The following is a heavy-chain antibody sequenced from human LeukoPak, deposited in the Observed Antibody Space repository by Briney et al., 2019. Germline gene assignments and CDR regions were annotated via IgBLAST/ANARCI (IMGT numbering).Heavy chain of an antibody. D-gene: IGHD2-15*01. CDR3: ARESRGGSYYYYGMDV. Sequence: GGSLRLSCAASGFTFDDYAMHWVRQAPGKGLEWVSGISWNSGSIGYADSVKGRFTISRDNAKNSLYLQMNSLRAEDTAVYYCARESRGGSYYYYGMDVWGQGTTVTVSS. V-gene: IGHV3-9*01. J-gene: IGHJ6*02. CDR1: GFTFDDYA. CDR2: ISWNSGSI.